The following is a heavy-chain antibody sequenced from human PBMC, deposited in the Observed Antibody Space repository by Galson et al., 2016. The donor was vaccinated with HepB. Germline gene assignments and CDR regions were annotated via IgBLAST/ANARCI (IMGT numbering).Heavy chain of an antibody. CDR2: IDWDDDK. CDR3: ARTAVPLAARDYYMDV. V-gene: IGHV2-70*01. CDR1: GFSLSASGMC. D-gene: IGHD2/OR15-2a*01. J-gene: IGHJ6*03. Sequence: PALVTPTQTLTLTCTFSGFSLSASGMCVSWIRQPPGKALEWLALIDWDDDKYYSTSLKTRLTISKDTAKNQVVLTMTNMDPVETATYYCARTAVPLAARDYYMDVWGKGTTVTVSS.